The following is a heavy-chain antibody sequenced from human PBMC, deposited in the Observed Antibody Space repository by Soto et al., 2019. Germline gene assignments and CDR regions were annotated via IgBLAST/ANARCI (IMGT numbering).Heavy chain of an antibody. D-gene: IGHD4-17*01. Sequence: QVQLVESGGGVVQPGRSLRLSCAASGFIFSSYGMHWVRQAPGKGLEWVAVISYDGSNKYYADSVKGRFAISRDNSKNTLYLQMNSLRAEDTAVYYCAKDRYGGNGPEAATDLDYWGQGMLVTVSS. V-gene: IGHV3-30*18. J-gene: IGHJ4*02. CDR2: ISYDGSNK. CDR3: AKDRYGGNGPEAATDLDY. CDR1: GFIFSSYG.